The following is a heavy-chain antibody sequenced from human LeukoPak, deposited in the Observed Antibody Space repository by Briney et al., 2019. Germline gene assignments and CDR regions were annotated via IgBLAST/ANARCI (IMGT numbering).Heavy chain of an antibody. CDR3: ARLAYYYDSSGYYYVYYFDY. CDR2: IYYSGST. J-gene: IGHJ4*02. D-gene: IGHD3-22*01. CDR1: GGSFSGYY. V-gene: IGHV4-59*01. Sequence: PSETLSLTCAVYGGSFSGYYWSWIRQPPGKGLEWIGYIYYSGSTNYNPSLKSRVTISVDTSKNQFSLKLSSVTAADTAVYYCARLAYYYDSSGYYYVYYFDYWGQGTLVTVSS.